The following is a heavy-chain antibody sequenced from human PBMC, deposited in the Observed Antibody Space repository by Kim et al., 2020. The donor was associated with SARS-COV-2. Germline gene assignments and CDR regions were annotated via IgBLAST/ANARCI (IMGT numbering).Heavy chain of an antibody. CDR1: GGTFSSYA. V-gene: IGHV1-69*04. Sequence: SVKVSCKASGGTFSSYAISWVRQAPGQGLEWMGRIIPILGIANYAQKFQGRVTITADKSTSTAYMELSSLRSEDTAVYYALAERGFDAFATWGQGTMVT. J-gene: IGHJ3*02. CDR2: IIPILGIA. CDR3: LAERGFDAFAT. D-gene: IGHD1-1*01.